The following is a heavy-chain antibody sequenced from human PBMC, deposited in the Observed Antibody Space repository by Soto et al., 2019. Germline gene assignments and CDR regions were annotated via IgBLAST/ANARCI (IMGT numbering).Heavy chain of an antibody. CDR2: IGTAGDT. CDR3: ARAGSGSYYNWRLGYYYGMDV. Sequence: PGGSLRLSSTASGFTFRSYDRHWVRQATGKGLEWVSAIGTAGDTYYPGSVKGRFTISRENAKNSLYLQMNSLRAGDTAVYYCARAGSGSYYNWRLGYYYGMDVWGQGTTVTVSS. CDR1: GFTFRSYD. V-gene: IGHV3-13*01. D-gene: IGHD3-10*01. J-gene: IGHJ6*02.